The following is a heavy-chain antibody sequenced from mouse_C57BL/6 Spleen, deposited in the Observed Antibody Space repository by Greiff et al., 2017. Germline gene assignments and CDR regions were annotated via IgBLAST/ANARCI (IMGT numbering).Heavy chain of an antibody. Sequence: VQLQQSGPELVKPGASVKISCKASGYSFTGYCMNWVKQSPEKSLEWIGEINPSTRGNTYNQKFTAKATLPVYKSSSTAYMQLKSLTSDDAAVYYCAREGRTGRIAYWGQGTTLTVSA. V-gene: IGHV1-42*01. CDR3: AREGRTGRIAY. J-gene: IGHJ2*01. CDR2: INPSTRGN. CDR1: GYSFTGYC.